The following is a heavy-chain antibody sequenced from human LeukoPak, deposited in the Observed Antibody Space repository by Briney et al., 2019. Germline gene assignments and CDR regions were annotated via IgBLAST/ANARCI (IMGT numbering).Heavy chain of an antibody. V-gene: IGHV4-39*01. CDR1: GGSISTSSYS. CDR2: IYYSGST. CDR3: ARQVPGGYNLYYFNY. D-gene: IGHD5-24*01. Sequence: PSQTLSLTCTVSGGSISTSSYSWGWIRQPPENGLEWIGTIYYSGSTYYNPSLKSRVTISVDTSKNQFSLNLSSLTAADTAVYYCARQVPGGYNLYYFNYWGQGTLVTVSS. J-gene: IGHJ4*02.